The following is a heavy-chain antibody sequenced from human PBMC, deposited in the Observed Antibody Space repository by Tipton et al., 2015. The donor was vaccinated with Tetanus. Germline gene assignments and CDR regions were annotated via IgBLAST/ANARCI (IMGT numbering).Heavy chain of an antibody. CDR2: IKQDGNEK. Sequence: GSLRLSCAASGFDFRSDWMTWVRQAPGKGLEWVANIKQDGNEKYHVDSVKGRFTISRDNGKNLLHLQMNSLRVEDTAVYYCARDPHTIRTGNHRGFDYWGQGTKVTVSS. V-gene: IGHV3-7*03. J-gene: IGHJ4*02. CDR1: GFDFRSDW. CDR3: ARDPHTIRTGNHRGFDY. D-gene: IGHD3-10*01.